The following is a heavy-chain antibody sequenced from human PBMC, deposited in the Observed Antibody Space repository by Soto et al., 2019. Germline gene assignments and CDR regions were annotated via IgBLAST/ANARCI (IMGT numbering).Heavy chain of an antibody. V-gene: IGHV3-53*04. CDR1: GFTVSSNY. Sequence: EVQLVESGGGLVQPGGSLRLSCAASGFTVSSNYMSWVRQAPGKGLEWVSVIYSGGSTYYADSVKGRFTISRHNSKNTLYVEMEGLRAEDAGVYWGGGGIWLGGDMDVWGKGTTVTVSS. CDR3: GGGIWLGGDMDV. J-gene: IGHJ6*03. D-gene: IGHD3-10*01. CDR2: IYSGGST.